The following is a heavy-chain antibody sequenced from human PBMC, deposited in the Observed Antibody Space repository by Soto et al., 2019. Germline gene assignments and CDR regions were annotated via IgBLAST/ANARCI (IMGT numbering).Heavy chain of an antibody. J-gene: IGHJ4*02. V-gene: IGHV4-59*01. D-gene: IGHD3-3*01. Sequence: SYYWSWIRQPPVKGLEWIGYIYYSGSTNYNPSLKSRVTISVDTSKNQFSLKLSSVTAADTAVYYCARASPYDFWSGYRIDYWGQGTLVTVSS. CDR3: ARASPYDFWSGYRIDY. CDR1: SYY. CDR2: IYYSGST.